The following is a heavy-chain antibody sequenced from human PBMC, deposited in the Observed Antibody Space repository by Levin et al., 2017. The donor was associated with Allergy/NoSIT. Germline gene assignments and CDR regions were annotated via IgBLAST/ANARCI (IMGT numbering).Heavy chain of an antibody. CDR2: IYYSGST. J-gene: IGHJ3*02. CDR1: GGSVSSGSYY. Sequence: SETLSLTCTVSGGSVSSGSYYWSWIRQPPGKGLEWIGYIYYSGSTNYNPSLKSRVTISVDTSKNQFSLKLSSVTAADTAVYYCARGGYYDIAFDIWGQGTMVTVSS. D-gene: IGHD3-22*01. V-gene: IGHV4-61*01. CDR3: ARGGYYDIAFDI.